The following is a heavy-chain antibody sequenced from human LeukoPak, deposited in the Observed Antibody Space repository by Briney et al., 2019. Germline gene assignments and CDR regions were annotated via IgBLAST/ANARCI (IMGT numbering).Heavy chain of an antibody. J-gene: IGHJ4*02. Sequence: GGSLRLSCAASGFTFSSYAMSWVRQAPGKGLEWVSAISGSGGSTYYADSVKGRFTISRDNSKNTLYLQMNSLRAEDTAVYYCAKADDFWSGYYGYYWGQGTLVTGSS. D-gene: IGHD3-3*01. CDR2: ISGSGGST. V-gene: IGHV3-23*01. CDR1: GFTFSSYA. CDR3: AKADDFWSGYYGYY.